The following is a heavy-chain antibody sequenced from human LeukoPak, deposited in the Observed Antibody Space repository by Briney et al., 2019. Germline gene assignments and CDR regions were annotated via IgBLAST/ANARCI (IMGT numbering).Heavy chain of an antibody. CDR3: ARLREVAAPDY. J-gene: IGHJ4*02. D-gene: IGHD2-15*01. V-gene: IGHV4-39*01. CDR1: GGSISSSSYY. CDR2: IYYSGST. Sequence: SETLSLTCTVSGGSISSSSYYWGWIRQPPGKGLEWIGSIYYSGSTYYNPSLKSRVTISVDTSKNQFSLKLSSVTAADTAVYYCARLREVAAPDYWGQGTLVTVSS.